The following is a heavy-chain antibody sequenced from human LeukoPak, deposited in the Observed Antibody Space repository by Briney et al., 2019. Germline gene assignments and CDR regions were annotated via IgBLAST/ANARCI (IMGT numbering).Heavy chain of an antibody. J-gene: IGHJ1*01. V-gene: IGHV3-30*03. Sequence: GGSLRLSCVASGFSFGTYVMHWVRQAPGKGLEWVAVISYDGGHKYYGDSVKGRFTISRDNSKNTLYLQMNSLTAEDTAVFYCARGGYDDSGYYLAEYFHHWGQGTLATVSS. CDR3: ARGGYDDSGYYLAEYFHH. D-gene: IGHD3-22*01. CDR1: GFSFGTYV. CDR2: ISYDGGHK.